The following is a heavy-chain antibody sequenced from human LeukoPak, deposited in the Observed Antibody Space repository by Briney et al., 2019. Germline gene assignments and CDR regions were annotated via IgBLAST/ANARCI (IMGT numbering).Heavy chain of an antibody. Sequence: SETLSLTCTVSGGSISSYYWSWIRQPAGKGLEWIGRIYTSGSTNYNPSLKSRVTMSVDTSKNQFSLKLSSVTAADTAVYYCARSLVYGSGTFFHFDYWGQGTLVTVSS. V-gene: IGHV4-4*07. J-gene: IGHJ4*02. CDR2: IYTSGST. CDR1: GGSISSYY. D-gene: IGHD3-10*01. CDR3: ARSLVYGSGTFFHFDY.